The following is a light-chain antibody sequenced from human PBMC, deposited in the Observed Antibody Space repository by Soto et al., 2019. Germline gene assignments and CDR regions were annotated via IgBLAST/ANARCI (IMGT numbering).Light chain of an antibody. CDR3: QQANTFPPV. V-gene: IGKV1D-12*01. CDR1: QRISSW. CDR2: SAS. Sequence: DIQMTQSPSSVSASVGDRVTITCRASQRISSWLAWYQQKPGKAPKLLIYSASILQSGVPSRFSGSGSGTDFTLSITSLQPEDFATYYCQQANTFPPVVGQGTKVEIK. J-gene: IGKJ1*01.